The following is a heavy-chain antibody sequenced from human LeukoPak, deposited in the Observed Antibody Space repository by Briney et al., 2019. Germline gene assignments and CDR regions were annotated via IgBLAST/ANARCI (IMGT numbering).Heavy chain of an antibody. D-gene: IGHD2-15*01. CDR2: IYTGGIT. V-gene: IGHV3-53*01. J-gene: IGHJ4*02. CDR1: GFTVSSNF. CDR3: AGGSREVTKLGH. Sequence: GGSLRLSCAASGFTVSSNFMTWVRQAPGKGLEWVSVIYTGGITYYADSVQGRFTISRDNSKNTLYLQMNSLRAEDTAVYYCAGGSREVTKLGHWGQGTLVTVSS.